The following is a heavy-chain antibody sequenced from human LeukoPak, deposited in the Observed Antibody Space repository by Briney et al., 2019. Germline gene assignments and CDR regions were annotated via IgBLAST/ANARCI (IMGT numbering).Heavy chain of an antibody. Sequence: XTFSXYAMSWVRQAPGKGLEWVSAISGSGGSTYYADSVKGRFTISRDNSKNTLYLQMNSLRAEDTAVYYCAKVKVTTGLWYYYYGMDVWGQGTTVTVSS. CDR3: AKVKVTTGLWYYYYGMDV. CDR1: XTFSXYA. D-gene: IGHD4-17*01. J-gene: IGHJ6*02. V-gene: IGHV3-23*01. CDR2: ISGSGGST.